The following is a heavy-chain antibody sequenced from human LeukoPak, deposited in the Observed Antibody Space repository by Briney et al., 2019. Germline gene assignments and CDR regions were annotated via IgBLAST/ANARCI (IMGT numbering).Heavy chain of an antibody. D-gene: IGHD3-3*01. J-gene: IGHJ6*03. CDR3: ARCGYDFWSGPSYYMDV. Sequence: IPSETLSLTCTVSGASISSYYWSWIRQPPGKGLEWVGYIYYSGSTKYNPSLKSRVTISADTTKNQFSMKLISVPAADPAVSYCARCGYDFWSGPSYYMDVWPKNTADSVSS. V-gene: IGHV4-59*01. CDR2: IYYSGST. CDR1: GASISSYY.